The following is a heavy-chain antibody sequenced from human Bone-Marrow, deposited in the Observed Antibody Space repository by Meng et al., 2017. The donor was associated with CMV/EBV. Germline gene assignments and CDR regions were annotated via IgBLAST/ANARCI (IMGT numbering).Heavy chain of an antibody. V-gene: IGHV4-39*01. J-gene: IGHJ5*02. Sequence: SGGSISCSSYYWGWTRQPPGKGLEWIGSIYYSGSTYYNPSLKSRVTISVDTSKNQFSLKLSSVTAADTAVYYCARHWGAVVNWFDPWGQGTLVTVSS. CDR2: IYYSGST. CDR1: GGSISCSSYY. D-gene: IGHD6-19*01. CDR3: ARHWGAVVNWFDP.